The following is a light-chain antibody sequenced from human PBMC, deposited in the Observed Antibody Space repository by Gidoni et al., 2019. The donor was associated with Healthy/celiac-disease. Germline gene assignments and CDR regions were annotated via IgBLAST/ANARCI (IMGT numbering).Light chain of an antibody. CDR2: DAS. Sequence: EIVLTQSPATLSLSPGERATLSCRASQSVNSYLAWYQQKPGQAPSLLIYDASNRATGIPDRFGGSGSGTDFTLTISSQEPEDFTVYCCQQRSNWLTFGGGTKVEIK. CDR1: QSVNSY. V-gene: IGKV3-11*01. J-gene: IGKJ4*01. CDR3: QQRSNWLT.